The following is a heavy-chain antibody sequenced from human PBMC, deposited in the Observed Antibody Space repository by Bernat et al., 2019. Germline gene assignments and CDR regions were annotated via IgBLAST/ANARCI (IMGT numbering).Heavy chain of an antibody. J-gene: IGHJ4*02. CDR2: ISSGSGGSI. V-gene: IGHV3-11*01. D-gene: IGHD6-19*01. Sequence: QVQLVESGGDLAKPGGSLRLSCAASGFTFSDYYMGWFRQAPGKGLEWVSFISSGSGGSISYADSVKGRFTISRDNADNSLFLQMNGLRVEDTAVYYCARDVPMAAVGATFDYWGLGTLVTVSS. CDR1: GFTFSDYY. CDR3: ARDVPMAAVGATFDY.